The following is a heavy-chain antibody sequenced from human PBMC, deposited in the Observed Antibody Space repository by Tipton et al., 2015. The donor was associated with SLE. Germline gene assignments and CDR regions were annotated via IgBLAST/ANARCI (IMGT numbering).Heavy chain of an antibody. D-gene: IGHD4-23*01. CDR1: GGSISSHY. CDR2: IYYSGST. V-gene: IGHV4-59*11. Sequence: TLSLTCTVSGGSISSHYWSWIRQSPGKGLEWIGYIYYSGSTNYNPSLKSRVTISVDTSKNQFSLKLSSVTAADTAVYYCARGGVDYGGAYFDYWGQGTLVTVSS. CDR3: ARGGVDYGGAYFDY. J-gene: IGHJ4*02.